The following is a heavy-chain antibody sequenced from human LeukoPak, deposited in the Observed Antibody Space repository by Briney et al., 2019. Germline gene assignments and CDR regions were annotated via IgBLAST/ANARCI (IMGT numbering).Heavy chain of an antibody. CDR3: ARHRAYSSSSPFDY. Sequence: SETLSLTCSVSGGSISSLYWSWIRQPPGKGMEWIGYIYYTGSTNYNPSLKSRVTMFVDMSKNQFSLRLSSVTAAGTAVYYCARHRAYSSSSPFDYWGQGTLVTVSS. D-gene: IGHD6-6*01. J-gene: IGHJ4*02. CDR2: IYYTGST. V-gene: IGHV4-59*08. CDR1: GGSISSLY.